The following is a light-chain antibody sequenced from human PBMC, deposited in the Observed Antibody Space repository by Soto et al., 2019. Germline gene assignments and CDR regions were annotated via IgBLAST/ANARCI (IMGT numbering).Light chain of an antibody. CDR2: GAS. V-gene: IGKV3-15*01. J-gene: IGKJ1*01. Sequence: EIVMTQSPATLSVSPGERATLSCRASQSVSSNLAWYQQKPGQAPRLLIYGASTRATGIPARFSGSGSGTEFIFTISSLQSEDFAVYYCQQYNNWPPWTFDQGTKVEIK. CDR1: QSVSSN. CDR3: QQYNNWPPWT.